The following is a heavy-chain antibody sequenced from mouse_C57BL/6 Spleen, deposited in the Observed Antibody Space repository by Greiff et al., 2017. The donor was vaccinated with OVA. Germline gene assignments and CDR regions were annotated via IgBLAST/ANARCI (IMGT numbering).Heavy chain of an antibody. CDR1: GYTFTTYP. V-gene: IGHV1-47*01. J-gene: IGHJ4*01. D-gene: IGHD2-2*01. CDR3: ARRGYYYAMDY. Sequence: VNVVESGAELVKPGASVKMSCKASGYTFTTYPIEWMKQNHGKSLEWIGNFHPYNDDTKYNEKFKGKATLTVEKSSSTVYLELSRLTSDDSAVYYCARRGYYYAMDYWGQGTSVTVSS. CDR2: FHPYNDDT.